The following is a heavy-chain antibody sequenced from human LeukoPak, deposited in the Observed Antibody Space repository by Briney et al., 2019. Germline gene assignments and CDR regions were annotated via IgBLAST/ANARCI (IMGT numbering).Heavy chain of an antibody. CDR1: GFTFDDYA. CDR2: INWNSGSI. J-gene: IGHJ4*02. D-gene: IGHD5-18*01. V-gene: IGHV3-9*01. CDR3: TRAPGPGYSYGYDYFDY. Sequence: GGSLRLSCAASGFTFDDYAMHWVRQTPGKGLEWVSGINWNSGSIGYADSVKGRFTISRDNAKNSLYLQMNSLRAEDTALYYCTRAPGPGYSYGYDYFDYWGQGTLVTVSS.